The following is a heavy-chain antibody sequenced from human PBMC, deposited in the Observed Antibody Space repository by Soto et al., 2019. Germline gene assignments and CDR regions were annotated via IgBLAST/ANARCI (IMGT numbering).Heavy chain of an antibody. CDR2: ISGSGGST. CDR1: GFTFSSYA. Sequence: EVQLLESGGGLVQPGGSLRLSCAASGFTFSSYAMSWVRQAPGKGREWVSAISGSGGSTYYADSVRGRFTTSRDNSKNTLYLQMNSLRAEDTAVYYCAKGLPRGAGTDYFDYWGQGTLVTVSS. V-gene: IGHV3-23*01. J-gene: IGHJ4*02. D-gene: IGHD1-1*01. CDR3: AKGLPRGAGTDYFDY.